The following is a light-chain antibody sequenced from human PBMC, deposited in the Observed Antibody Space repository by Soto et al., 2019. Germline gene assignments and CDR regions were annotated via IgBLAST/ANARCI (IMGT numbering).Light chain of an antibody. CDR3: QQYGSSPPGAT. CDR1: QSVSSSY. V-gene: IGKV3-20*01. CDR2: GAS. Sequence: EIVLTQSPGTLSLSPGERATLSCRASQSVSSSYLAGYQQKPGQAPRLLIYGASSRATGIPDRFSGSGSGTDFTLTISRLEPEDFAVYYCQQYGSSPPGATFGQGTKVDIK. J-gene: IGKJ1*01.